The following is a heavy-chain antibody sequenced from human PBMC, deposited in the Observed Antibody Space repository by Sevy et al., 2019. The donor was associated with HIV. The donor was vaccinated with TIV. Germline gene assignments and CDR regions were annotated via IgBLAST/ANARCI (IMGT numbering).Heavy chain of an antibody. CDR1: GFTFSSYE. CDR3: ARDKGSTMVRGVIITLGYFDY. J-gene: IGHJ4*02. D-gene: IGHD3-10*01. CDR2: ISSSGSTI. V-gene: IGHV3-48*03. Sequence: GGSLRLSCAASGFTFSSYEMNWVRQAPGKGLEWVSYISSSGSTIYYAESVKGRFTISRDNAKNSLYLQMNSLRAEDTAVYYCARDKGSTMVRGVIITLGYFDYWGQGTLVTVSS.